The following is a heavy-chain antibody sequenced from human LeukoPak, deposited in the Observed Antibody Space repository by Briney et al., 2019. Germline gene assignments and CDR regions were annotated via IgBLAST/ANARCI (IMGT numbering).Heavy chain of an antibody. V-gene: IGHV3-11*01. Sequence: GGSLRLSCAASGFTFSDYYMSWIRQAPGKGLEWVSYISSSGSTIYHADSVKGRFTISRDNAKNSLYLQMNSLRAEDTAVYYCTTCSPDFWSGNYQYYFDHWGQGTLVTVSS. J-gene: IGHJ4*02. CDR1: GFTFSDYY. D-gene: IGHD3-3*01. CDR2: ISSSGSTI. CDR3: TTCSPDFWSGNYQYYFDH.